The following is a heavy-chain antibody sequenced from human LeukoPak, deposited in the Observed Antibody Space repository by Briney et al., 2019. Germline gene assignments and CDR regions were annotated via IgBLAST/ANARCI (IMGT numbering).Heavy chain of an antibody. Sequence: SETLSLTCTVSGGSINSSNHYWGWVRQPPGKGLEWIGSIFYRGRNNYHNPSLTSRLTISIDTTKNQFSLKLASVTTADTAVYFCVRILTMRGFFAPGAQGARVTVPS. V-gene: IGHV4-39*01. CDR2: IFYRGRNN. CDR1: GGSINSSNHY. J-gene: IGHJ5*02. D-gene: IGHD3-9*01. CDR3: VRILTMRGFFAP.